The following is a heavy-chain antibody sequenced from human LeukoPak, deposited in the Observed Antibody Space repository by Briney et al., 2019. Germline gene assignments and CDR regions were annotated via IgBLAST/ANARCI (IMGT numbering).Heavy chain of an antibody. CDR3: ARERVSDVPVGVGQDWFDP. V-gene: IGHV1-2*02. CDR1: GYTFTDYY. D-gene: IGHD1-26*01. J-gene: IGHJ5*02. CDR2: MNPESGGS. Sequence: GASVKVSCKASGYTFTDYYLHWVRQAPGQGLEWMGWMNPESGGSSSAQNFQGRVTMTRDTSINTAYMELSRLTSDDTAVYYCARERVSDVPVGVGQDWFDPWGQGTLVTVSS.